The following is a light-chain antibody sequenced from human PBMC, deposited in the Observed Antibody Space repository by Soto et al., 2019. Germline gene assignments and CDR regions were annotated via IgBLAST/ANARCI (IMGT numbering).Light chain of an antibody. CDR2: EGS. CDR3: FSYAGSPTSYV. CDR1: SSDVGSYNL. V-gene: IGLV2-23*01. J-gene: IGLJ1*01. Sequence: QSVLTQPASVSGSPGQSITFSCTVASSDVGSYNLVSWYQQHPGKAPKFMIYEGSKRPSGVSNRFSGSQSGNTASLTISGLQAEDEAVYYCFSYAGSPTSYVFGTGTKLTVL.